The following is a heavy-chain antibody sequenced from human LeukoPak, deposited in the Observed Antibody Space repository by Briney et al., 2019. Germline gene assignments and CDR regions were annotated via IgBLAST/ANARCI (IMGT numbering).Heavy chain of an antibody. V-gene: IGHV3-7*01. Sequence: GGSLRLSCAASGFTFRNYWMSWLRQAPGKGLEWVANIKEDGSAKNYMDSVKGRFTISRDNAKSSLYLQMNSLRAEDTAVYFCARDGPWFGEFFDYWGQGTPVTVSS. CDR1: GFTFRNYW. CDR3: ARDGPWFGEFFDY. D-gene: IGHD3-10*01. CDR2: IKEDGSAK. J-gene: IGHJ4*02.